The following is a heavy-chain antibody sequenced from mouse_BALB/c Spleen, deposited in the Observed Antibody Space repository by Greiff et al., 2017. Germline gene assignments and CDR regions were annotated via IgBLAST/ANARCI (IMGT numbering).Heavy chain of an antibody. D-gene: IGHD1-2*01. CDR3: ARVTTAIDYAMDY. J-gene: IGHJ4*01. V-gene: IGHV1-7*01. CDR1: GYTFTSYW. CDR2: INPSTGYT. Sequence: VQLQQSGAELAKPGASVKMSCKASGYTFTSYWMHWVKQRPGQGLEWIGYINPSTGYTEYNQKFKDKATLTADKSSSTAYMQLSSLTSEDSAVYYCARVTTAIDYAMDYWGQGTSVTVSS.